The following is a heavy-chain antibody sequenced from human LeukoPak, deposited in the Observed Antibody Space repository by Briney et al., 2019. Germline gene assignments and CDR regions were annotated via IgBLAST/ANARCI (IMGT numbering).Heavy chain of an antibody. Sequence: GGSLRLSCAASGFTFTSYAMSWGRQAPGKGLEWVSAISGSGDSTYYADSVKGRFTISRDNSKNTLYLQMNSLKAEDTAVYYCAKGYRRPLDGWGQGTLVTVSS. J-gene: IGHJ5*02. CDR2: ISGSGDST. CDR1: GFTFTSYA. CDR3: AKGYRRPLDG. D-gene: IGHD1-1*01. V-gene: IGHV3-23*01.